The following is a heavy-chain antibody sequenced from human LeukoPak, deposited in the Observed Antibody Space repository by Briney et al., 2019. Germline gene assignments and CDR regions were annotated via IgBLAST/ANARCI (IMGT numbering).Heavy chain of an antibody. J-gene: IGHJ4*02. CDR2: IYHSGST. Sequence: SQTLSLTCAVSGGSISSGGYSWRWIRQPPGKGLEWIGYIYHSGSTYYNPSLKSRVTISVDRSKNQFSLKLSSVTAADTAVYYCARVVHYYDSSGYYDYWGQGTLVTVSS. CDR1: GGSISSGGYS. V-gene: IGHV4-30-2*01. D-gene: IGHD3-22*01. CDR3: ARVVHYYDSSGYYDY.